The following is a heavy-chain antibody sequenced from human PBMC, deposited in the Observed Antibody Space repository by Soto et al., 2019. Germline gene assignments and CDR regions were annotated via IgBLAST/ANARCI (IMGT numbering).Heavy chain of an antibody. J-gene: IGHJ4*02. D-gene: IGHD6-13*01. V-gene: IGHV4-34*01. CDR3: ARVLHPAYSSTHPTPFGY. CDR2: INHSGST. Sequence: SETLSLTCAVYGGSFSGYYWSWIRQPPGKGLEWIGEINHSGSTNYNPSLKSRVTISVDTSKNQFSLKLSSVTAADTAVYYCARVLHPAYSSTHPTPFGYWGQGTLVTVSS. CDR1: GGSFSGYY.